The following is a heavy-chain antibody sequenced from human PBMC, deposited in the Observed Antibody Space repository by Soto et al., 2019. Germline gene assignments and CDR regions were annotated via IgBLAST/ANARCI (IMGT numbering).Heavy chain of an antibody. CDR1: GFTFSSYG. J-gene: IGHJ5*02. CDR2: IWYDGSNK. Sequence: SGGSLRLSCAASGFTFSSYGMHWVRQAPGKGLEWVAVIWYDGSNKYYADSVKGRFTISRDNSKNTLYLQMNSLRAEDTAVYYCARGRDGYNYNWFDPWGQGTLVTVSS. CDR3: ARGRDGYNYNWFDP. D-gene: IGHD5-12*01. V-gene: IGHV3-33*01.